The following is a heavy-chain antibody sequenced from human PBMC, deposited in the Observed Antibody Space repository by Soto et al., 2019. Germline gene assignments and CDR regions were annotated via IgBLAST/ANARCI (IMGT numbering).Heavy chain of an antibody. V-gene: IGHV4-39*01. Sequence: SETLSLTCTVSVGSISSSSYYWGWIRQPPGKGLEWIGSIYYSGSTYYNPSLKSRVTISVDTSKNQFSLKLSSVTAADTAVYYCARHSLNWNYQPNWFDPWGQGTLVTVSS. CDR3: ARHSLNWNYQPNWFDP. CDR1: VGSISSSSYY. J-gene: IGHJ5*02. D-gene: IGHD1-7*01. CDR2: IYYSGST.